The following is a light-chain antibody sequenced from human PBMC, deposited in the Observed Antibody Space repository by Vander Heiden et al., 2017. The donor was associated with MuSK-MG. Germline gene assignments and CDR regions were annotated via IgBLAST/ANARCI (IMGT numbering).Light chain of an antibody. CDR2: AAS. J-gene: IGKJ1*01. CDR3: QQSYSTLWT. V-gene: IGKV1-39*01. CDR1: QSSSSY. Sequence: DIQVTQAPSSLCASVRDRDTITCRASQSSSSYLNWYQQKPGKAPKLLIYAASSLQSGVPSRFSGSGSGTDFTLTISSLQPDNFATYYCQQSYSTLWTFGQGTKVEIK.